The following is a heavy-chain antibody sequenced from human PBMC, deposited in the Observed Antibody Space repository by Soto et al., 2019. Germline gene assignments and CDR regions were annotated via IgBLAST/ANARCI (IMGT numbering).Heavy chain of an antibody. D-gene: IGHD3-22*01. J-gene: IGHJ3*02. V-gene: IGHV5-51*01. CDR3: ARCLYDTGGGGAFDI. CDR1: GYSFRDYC. Sequence: PGESLKISCKASGYSFRDYCIGWVRQRPGKGLDWMGIIYPDDSDIRNSPSFQGQVTISDAQSISTAYLQWSSLKASDTAIYYCARCLYDTGGGGAFDIWGQGTMVTVSS. CDR2: IYPDDSDI.